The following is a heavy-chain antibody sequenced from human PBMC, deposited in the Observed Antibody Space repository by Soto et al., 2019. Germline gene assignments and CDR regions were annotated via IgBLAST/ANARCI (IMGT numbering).Heavy chain of an antibody. CDR1: GGSISSGGYS. D-gene: IGHD2-15*01. J-gene: IGHJ6*02. Sequence: PSETLSLTCAVSGGSISSGGYSWSWIRQPPGKGLEWIGYIYHSGSTYYNPSLKSRVTISVDRSKNQFSLKLSSVTAADTAVYYCARGGLGYCSGGSCYSAALTSYYYGMDVWGQGTTVTVSS. CDR3: ARGGLGYCSGGSCYSAALTSYYYGMDV. V-gene: IGHV4-30-2*01. CDR2: IYHSGST.